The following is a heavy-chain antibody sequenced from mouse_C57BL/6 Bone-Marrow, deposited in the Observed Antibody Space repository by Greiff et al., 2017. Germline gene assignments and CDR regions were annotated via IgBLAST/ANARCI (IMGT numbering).Heavy chain of an antibody. CDR3: LSITTVVGGDY. D-gene: IGHD1-1*01. Sequence: QVQLQQSGAELVKPGASVKISCKASGYAFSSYWMNWVKQRPGKGLEWIGQIYPGDGDTNYNGKFKGKATLTADKSSSTAYMQLSSLTSEDSAVYFCLSITTVVGGDYWGQGTTLTVSS. V-gene: IGHV1-80*01. J-gene: IGHJ2*01. CDR2: IYPGDGDT. CDR1: GYAFSSYW.